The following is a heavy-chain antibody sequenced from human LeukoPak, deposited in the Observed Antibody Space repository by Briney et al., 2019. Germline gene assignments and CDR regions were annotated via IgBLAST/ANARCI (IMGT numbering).Heavy chain of an antibody. CDR3: ARGNQYYYDSSGYLFDY. CDR1: GGSFGGYY. D-gene: IGHD3-22*01. CDR2: INHSGST. V-gene: IGHV4-34*01. Sequence: PSETLSLTCAVYGGSFGGYYWSWIRQPPGKGLEWIGEINHSGSTNYNPSLKSRVTISVDTSKNQFSLKLSSVTAADTAVYYCARGNQYYYDSSGYLFDYWGQGTLVTVSS. J-gene: IGHJ4*02.